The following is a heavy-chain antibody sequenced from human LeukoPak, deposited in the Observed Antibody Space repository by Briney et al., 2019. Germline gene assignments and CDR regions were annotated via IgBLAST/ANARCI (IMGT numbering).Heavy chain of an antibody. CDR3: ARQNGLSSSWHDY. Sequence: GESLKISWKGSGYSFTSYWMDWVRQIPGKGLEGVGAIYPGDSDTRYSPSFQGQVTISADKSISTAYLQWSSLKASDTAIYYCARQNGLSSSWHDYWGQGTLVTVSS. CDR1: GYSFTSYW. V-gene: IGHV5-51*01. D-gene: IGHD6-13*01. J-gene: IGHJ4*02. CDR2: IYPGDSDT.